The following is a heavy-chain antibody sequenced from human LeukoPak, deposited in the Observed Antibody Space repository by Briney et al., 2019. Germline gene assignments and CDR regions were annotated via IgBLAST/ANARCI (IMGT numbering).Heavy chain of an antibody. V-gene: IGHV4-4*07. CDR1: GDSISSAY. CDR3: ASFYSGYDYSVFDY. CDR2: LYVNGSP. Sequence: SETLSLTCTVSGDSISSAYWGWIRQSAGKGLEYIGRLYVNGSPNSNPSLKSRVTMSLDTSKNQFSLKMTSVTAADTAVYYCASFYSGYDYSVFDYWGQGTLVTVSS. J-gene: IGHJ4*02. D-gene: IGHD5-12*01.